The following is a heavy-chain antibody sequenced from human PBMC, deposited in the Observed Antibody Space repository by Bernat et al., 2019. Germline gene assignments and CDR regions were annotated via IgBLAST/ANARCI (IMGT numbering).Heavy chain of an antibody. CDR3: ARVFLDTDRWNDIDS. Sequence: EVQLVESGGGLVQPGGSLRLSCTASGFTFTSYWMGWVRQAPGEGLEWVANIQGDGSGKYYVDSVKGRFTISRDNAKNSLYLQMNGLRVEDTAVYYCARVFLDTDRWNDIDSWGQGALVTVSS. D-gene: IGHD3/OR15-3a*01. CDR1: GFTFTSYW. V-gene: IGHV3-7*03. CDR2: IQGDGSGK. J-gene: IGHJ4*02.